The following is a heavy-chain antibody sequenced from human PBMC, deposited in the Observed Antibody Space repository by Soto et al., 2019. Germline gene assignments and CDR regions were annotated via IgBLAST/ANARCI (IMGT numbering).Heavy chain of an antibody. CDR3: GRDFSDFWSGFSR. J-gene: IGHJ4*02. V-gene: IGHV3-48*01. CDR1: GFNFDSYS. D-gene: IGHD3-3*01. Sequence: GGSLRLSCAASGFNFDSYSMSWVRQSPGGGLEWISYISSSGGTKHYADSVKGRFSISRDYAMNSLFLQMNSLRAEDTAVYYGGRDFSDFWSGFSRWGEGALVTVDS. CDR2: ISSSGGTK.